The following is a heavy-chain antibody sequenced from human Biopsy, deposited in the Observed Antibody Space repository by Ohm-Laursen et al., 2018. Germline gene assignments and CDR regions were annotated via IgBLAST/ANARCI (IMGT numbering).Heavy chain of an antibody. V-gene: IGHV3-43D*04. CDR2: ISWDGSSR. CDR1: GFTFDDYG. Sequence: SLRLSCAASGFTFDDYGMHWVRQRPGKGLEWVSIISWDGSSRDYADSVKGRFTISRDNSKNSLYLQMNSLRAEDTALYFCARAFRGQYFYYYYGMDVWGQGTTVTVSS. J-gene: IGHJ6*02. D-gene: IGHD3-9*01. CDR3: ARAFRGQYFYYYYGMDV.